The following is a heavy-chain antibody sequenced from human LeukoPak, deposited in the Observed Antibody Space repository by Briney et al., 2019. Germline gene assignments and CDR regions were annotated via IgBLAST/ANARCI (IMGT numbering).Heavy chain of an antibody. Sequence: GESLKISCQASGYSFTNYWIGWVRQTPGKGLEWVGIIYPGDSQTRCSPSFQGQVTISADKSITAAYLQWSSLKASDTAMYYCARWLVYCSSTSCYQPFDYWGQGTLVTVSS. D-gene: IGHD2-2*01. J-gene: IGHJ4*02. CDR3: ARWLVYCSSTSCYQPFDY. CDR1: GYSFTNYW. V-gene: IGHV5-51*01. CDR2: IYPGDSQT.